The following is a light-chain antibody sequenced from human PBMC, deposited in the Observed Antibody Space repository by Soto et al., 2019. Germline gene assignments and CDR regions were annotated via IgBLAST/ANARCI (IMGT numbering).Light chain of an antibody. CDR3: QQYNSYSGT. V-gene: IGKV1-5*01. Sequence: QMTQSPSSLSASVGDRVTITCRASQSISNYLNWYQQKPGKAPKLLIYDASTLESGVPSRFSGSGSGTEFTLTISSLQPDDFATYYCQQYNSYSGTFGQGTKVDIK. J-gene: IGKJ1*01. CDR2: DAS. CDR1: QSISNY.